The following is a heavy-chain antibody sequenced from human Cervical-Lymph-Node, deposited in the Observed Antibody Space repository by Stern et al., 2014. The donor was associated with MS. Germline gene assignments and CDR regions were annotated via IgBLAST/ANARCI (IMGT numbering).Heavy chain of an antibody. CDR2: IKQDGSEQ. CDR1: GFTFSSYW. D-gene: IGHD1-26*01. J-gene: IGHJ3*02. CDR3: ARDLVAATRRGSFDI. Sequence: EVQLVESGGGLVQPGGSLRLSCAASGFTFSSYWMTWVRQSPGKGLEWVGNIKQDGSEQYYANPVKGRFSISRDNAKNSLYLQMNSLRVEDTAVYYCARDLVAATRRGSFDIWGQGTMVTVSS. V-gene: IGHV3-7*01.